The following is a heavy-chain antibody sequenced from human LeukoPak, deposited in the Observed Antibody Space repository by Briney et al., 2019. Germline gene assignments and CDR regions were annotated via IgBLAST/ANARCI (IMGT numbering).Heavy chain of an antibody. V-gene: IGHV5-51*01. CDR2: IYPDDSDT. CDR3: ARAIGTSQFYFYYGMDV. D-gene: IGHD2-2*01. J-gene: IGHJ6*02. CDR1: EYSFTDYW. Sequence: GESLKISCKGSEYSFTDYWIGWVRQMPGKGLEWMGIIYPDDSDTRYSPSFQGQVTISADKSISTAYLQWSSLRASDTAMYYCARAIGTSQFYFYYGMDVWGQGTTVTVSS.